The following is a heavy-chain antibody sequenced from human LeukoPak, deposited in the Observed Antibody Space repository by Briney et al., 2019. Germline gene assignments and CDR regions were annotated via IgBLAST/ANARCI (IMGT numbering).Heavy chain of an antibody. D-gene: IGHD3-16*01. V-gene: IGHV7-4-1*02. CDR2: INPNTGNP. Sequence: ASVKVSCKASGYTFTNYALNWVRQAPGQGLEWMGWINPNTGNPTYAQGFTRRFVFSLDTSVSTAYLQISSLKAEDTAVYYCTRDGWGYYGNTNCFDYWGQGTLVTVSS. CDR3: TRDGWGYYGNTNCFDY. J-gene: IGHJ4*02. CDR1: GYTFTNYA.